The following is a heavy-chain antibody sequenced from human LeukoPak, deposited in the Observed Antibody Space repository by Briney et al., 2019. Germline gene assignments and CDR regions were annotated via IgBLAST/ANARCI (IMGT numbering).Heavy chain of an antibody. D-gene: IGHD2-2*01. CDR2: INSDGSST. CDR1: GFTFSSYA. V-gene: IGHV3-74*01. CDR3: VRAKGEYQLLMRY. Sequence: GGSLRLSCAASGFTFSSYAMSWVRQAPGRGLVWVSCINSDGSSTTYADSVKGRFTISRDNAKNTLYLQMNSLRAEDTAVYYCVRAKGEYQLLMRYWGQGTLVTVSS. J-gene: IGHJ4*02.